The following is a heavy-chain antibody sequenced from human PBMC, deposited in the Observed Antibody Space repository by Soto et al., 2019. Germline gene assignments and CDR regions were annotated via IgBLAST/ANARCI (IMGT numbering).Heavy chain of an antibody. V-gene: IGHV4-34*01. Sequence: SETLSLTCAVYGGSFSGYYWSWIRQPPGKGLEWIGEINHSGSTNYNPSLKSRVTISVDTSKNQFSLKLSSVTAADTAVYYCVRDLHLSFWFDPWGQGTLVTVSS. CDR1: GGSFSGYY. CDR2: INHSGST. J-gene: IGHJ5*02. CDR3: VRDLHLSFWFDP. D-gene: IGHD3-3*02.